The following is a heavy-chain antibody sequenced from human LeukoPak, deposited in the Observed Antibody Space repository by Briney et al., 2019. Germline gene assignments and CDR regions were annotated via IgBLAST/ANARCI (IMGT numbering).Heavy chain of an antibody. CDR3: ARHASGSYYAFDY. CDR1: GGSISSSSYY. J-gene: IGHJ4*02. D-gene: IGHD1-26*01. V-gene: IGHV4-39*01. CDR2: IYYSGST. Sequence: PSETLSLTCTVSGGSISSSSYYWGWIRQPPGKGLEWIGSIYYSGSTYYNPSLKSRVTISVDTSKNQFSLKLSSVPAADTAVYYCARHASGSYYAFDYWGQGTLVTVSS.